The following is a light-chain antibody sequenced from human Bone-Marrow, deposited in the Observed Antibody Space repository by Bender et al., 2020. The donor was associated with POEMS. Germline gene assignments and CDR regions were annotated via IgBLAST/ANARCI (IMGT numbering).Light chain of an antibody. CDR3: SSYTSSSVV. Sequence: QSVLTQPPSVSGAPGQRVTISCTGSSSNIGAGYDVQWYQQLPGIAPKLMIYEVSNRPSGVSNRFSGSKSGNTASLTISGLQAEDEADYYCSSYTSSSVVFGGGTKLTVL. CDR1: SSNIGAGYD. V-gene: IGLV1-40*01. CDR2: EVS. J-gene: IGLJ2*01.